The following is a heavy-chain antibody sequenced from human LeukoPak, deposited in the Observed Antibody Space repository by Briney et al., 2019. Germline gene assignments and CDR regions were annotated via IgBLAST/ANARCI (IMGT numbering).Heavy chain of an antibody. Sequence: SETLSLTCTVSVGSISSSSYYWGWIRQPPGKGLEWIGSIYYSGSTYYNPSLKSRVTISVDTSKNQFSLKLSSVTAADTAVYYCARGGCPYSSSCPGAFDIWGQGTMVTVSS. CDR2: IYYSGST. CDR3: ARGGCPYSSSCPGAFDI. J-gene: IGHJ3*02. V-gene: IGHV4-39*07. CDR1: VGSISSSSYY. D-gene: IGHD6-13*01.